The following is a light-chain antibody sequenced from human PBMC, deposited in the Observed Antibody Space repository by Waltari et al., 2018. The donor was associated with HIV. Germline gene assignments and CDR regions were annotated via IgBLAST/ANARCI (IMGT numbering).Light chain of an antibody. CDR2: EVN. CDR3: SSYTSSSTLWM. V-gene: IGLV2-18*02. J-gene: IGLJ3*02. Sequence: QSALTQPPSVSGSPGQSVTISCTGTKSDVGSYNRVSWYQLPPGTAPKPMIYEVNNRPSGVPDRFSGSKSGNTASLTISGLQAEDEADYYCSSYTSSSTLWMFGGGTKLTVL. CDR1: KSDVGSYNR.